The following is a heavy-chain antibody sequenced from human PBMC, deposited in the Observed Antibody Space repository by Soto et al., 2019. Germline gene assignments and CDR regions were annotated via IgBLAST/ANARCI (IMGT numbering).Heavy chain of an antibody. CDR1: GFTFNDHY. V-gene: IGHV3-72*01. CDR2: TRNKANSYST. J-gene: IGHJ6*02. D-gene: IGHD3-9*01. Sequence: EVQLVESGGGLVQPGGSLRLSCAASGFTFNDHYMDWVRQAPGKGLEWVGRTRNKANSYSTDYAASVKGRFTISRDDSKTELYLQMNSLKAQVTAVYYCARGVVIIISYCGLDVWGQGTTVTVSS. CDR3: ARGVVIIISYCGLDV.